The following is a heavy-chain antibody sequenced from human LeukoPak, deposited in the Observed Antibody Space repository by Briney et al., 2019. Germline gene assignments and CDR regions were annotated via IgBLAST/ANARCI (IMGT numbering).Heavy chain of an antibody. J-gene: IGHJ4*02. V-gene: IGHV4-59*01. CDR1: GVSISSFY. CDR3: ARGRTFDN. Sequence: PSETLSLTCTVSGVSISSFYWSWIRQPPGKGLEWIGYIYHTGSTNYNPSLKSRVTISVDTSKNQFSLKLSSVTAADTAVYYCARGRTFDNWGQGTLVTVSS. CDR2: IYHTGST.